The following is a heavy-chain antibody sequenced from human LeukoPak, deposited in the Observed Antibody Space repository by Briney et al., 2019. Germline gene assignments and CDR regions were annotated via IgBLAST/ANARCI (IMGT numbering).Heavy chain of an antibody. CDR1: GFTFSSYE. Sequence: GGSLRLSCAGSGFTFSSYEMNWVRQAPGKGLEWVSYISSSGRAIYYADSVKGRFTVSRDNAKNSLYLQMNSLRAEDTAVYYCAKAREYTSSWWGQGTLVTVSS. V-gene: IGHV3-48*03. CDR3: AKAREYTSSW. CDR2: ISSSGRAI. J-gene: IGHJ4*02. D-gene: IGHD2-15*01.